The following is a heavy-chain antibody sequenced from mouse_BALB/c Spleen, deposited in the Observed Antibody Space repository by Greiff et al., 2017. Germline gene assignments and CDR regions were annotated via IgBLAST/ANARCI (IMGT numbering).Heavy chain of an antibody. J-gene: IGHJ4*01. CDR3: ARGYSAMDY. D-gene: IGHD2-12*01. V-gene: IGHV1-7*01. CDR2: INPSTGYT. CDR1: GYTFTSYW. Sequence: QVQLQQSGAELAKPGASVKMSCKASGYTFTSYWMHWVKQRPGQGLEWIGYINPSTGYTEYNQKFKDKATLTADKSSSTAYMQLSSLTSEDSAVYYCARGYSAMDYWGQGTSVTVSS.